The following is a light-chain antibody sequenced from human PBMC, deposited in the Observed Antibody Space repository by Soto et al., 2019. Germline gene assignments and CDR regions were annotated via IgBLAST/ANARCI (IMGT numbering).Light chain of an antibody. V-gene: IGLV2-8*01. Sequence: QSALTQPPSASGSPGQSVTISCTGTSSDIGGYDFVSWYQQHPGKAPKLMIYEVTKRPSGVPDRFYSSKSGSTASLTVSGLQADDEADYYCSSYAGNSWVFGAGTKLTVL. CDR1: SSDIGGYDF. J-gene: IGLJ3*02. CDR2: EVT. CDR3: SSYAGNSWV.